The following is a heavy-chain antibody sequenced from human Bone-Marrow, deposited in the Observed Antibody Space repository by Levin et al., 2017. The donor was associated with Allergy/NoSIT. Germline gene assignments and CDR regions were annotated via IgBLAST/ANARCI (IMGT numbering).Heavy chain of an antibody. CDR3: ATQNYYGSGSYLY. D-gene: IGHD3-10*01. CDR1: GFTFNTFT. Sequence: GESLKISCAASGFTFNTFTMGWVRQAPGTGLEWVSTIVGSGATTFYADSVTGRFTISKDKSNNTLYLQMKSLRVEDTAVYYCATQNYYGSGSYLYWGLGTQVTVSS. J-gene: IGHJ4*02. CDR2: IVGSGATT. V-gene: IGHV3-23*01.